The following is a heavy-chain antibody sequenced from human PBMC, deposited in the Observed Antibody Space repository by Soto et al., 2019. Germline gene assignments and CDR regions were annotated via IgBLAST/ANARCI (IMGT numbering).Heavy chain of an antibody. CDR2: INQSGST. Sequence: QVQLQQWGAGLLNPSETLSLTCAVYGGSFSGYYWSWIRQPPGQGPEWIGEINQSGSTNYNPSLKRRVTVSVDTSKNQCSLKMSSVTAADTAVYYCATAKPTNRWDCRSTSCNYADDWGQGTLVTVSS. CDR1: GGSFSGYY. J-gene: IGHJ4*02. D-gene: IGHD2-2*01. V-gene: IGHV4-34*01. CDR3: ATAKPTNRWDCRSTSCNYADD.